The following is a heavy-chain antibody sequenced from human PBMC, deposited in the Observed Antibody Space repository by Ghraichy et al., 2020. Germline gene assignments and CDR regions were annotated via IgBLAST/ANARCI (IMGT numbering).Heavy chain of an antibody. Sequence: GGSLRLSCAASGFTFSSYSMNWVRQAPGKGLEWVSYISSSSSTIYYADSVKGRFTISRDNAKNSLYLQINSLRAEDTAVYYCAREGVGYCSSTSCSYYFDYWGQGTLVTVSS. D-gene: IGHD2-2*03. V-gene: IGHV3-48*04. CDR2: ISSSSSTI. CDR1: GFTFSSYS. J-gene: IGHJ4*02. CDR3: AREGVGYCSSTSCSYYFDY.